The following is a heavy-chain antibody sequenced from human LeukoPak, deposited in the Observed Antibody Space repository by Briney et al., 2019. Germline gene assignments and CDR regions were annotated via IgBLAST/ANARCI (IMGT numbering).Heavy chain of an antibody. CDR1: GGSISSYY. D-gene: IGHD3-9*01. J-gene: IGHJ4*02. V-gene: IGHV4-4*07. CDR2: IYTSGST. CDR3: ARNNSDILTGYYSAFDY. Sequence: SETLSRTCTVSGGSISSYYWSWIRQPAGKGLEWIGRIYTSGSTNYNPSLKSRVTMSVDTSKNQFSLKLSSVTAADTAVYYCARNNSDILTGYYSAFDYWGQGTLVTVSS.